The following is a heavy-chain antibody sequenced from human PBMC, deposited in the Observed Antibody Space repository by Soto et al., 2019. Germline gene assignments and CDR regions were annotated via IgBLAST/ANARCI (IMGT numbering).Heavy chain of an antibody. CDR1: GFIFGNHG. CDR2: INANAVDT. Sequence: GGSLRLSCAASGFIFGNHGMTWVRQAPGRALEWVSTINANAVDTHYADSVKGRFTISRDNSKRTLSLQMNSLRAEDTAIYYCVPWVSAHFDFWGPGTEVTVSS. J-gene: IGHJ4*02. CDR3: VPWVSAHFDF. V-gene: IGHV3-23*01. D-gene: IGHD2-8*01.